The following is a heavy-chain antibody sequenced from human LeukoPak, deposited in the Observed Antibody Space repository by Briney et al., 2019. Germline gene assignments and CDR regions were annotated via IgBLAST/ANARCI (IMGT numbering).Heavy chain of an antibody. J-gene: IGHJ6*03. CDR1: GFTFNTYG. D-gene: IGHD4-17*01. V-gene: IGHV3-23*01. Sequence: GGSLRLSCAASGFTFNTYGMGWVRQAPGKGLEWVSAISSGYTTYYADSVKGRFIISRDNSKNTLYLQMNSLRAEDTAVYYCARGPNTDYGRRYYYYMDVWGKGTTVTVSS. CDR3: ARGPNTDYGRRYYYYMDV. CDR2: ISSGYTT.